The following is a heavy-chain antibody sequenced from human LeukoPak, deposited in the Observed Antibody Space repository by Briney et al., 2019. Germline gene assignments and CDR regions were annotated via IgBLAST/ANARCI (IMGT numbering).Heavy chain of an antibody. CDR2: ISGSGGST. CDR1: GFTFSSYA. J-gene: IGHJ5*02. CDR3: AKDTEPLLWLPQFDP. D-gene: IGHD3-10*01. V-gene: IGHV3-23*01. Sequence: GGSLRLSCAASGFTFSSYAMSWVRQAPGKGLEWVSAISGSGGSTYYADSVKGRFTISRDNSKNTLYLQMSSLRAEDTAVYYCAKDTEPLLWLPQFDPWGQGTLVTVSS.